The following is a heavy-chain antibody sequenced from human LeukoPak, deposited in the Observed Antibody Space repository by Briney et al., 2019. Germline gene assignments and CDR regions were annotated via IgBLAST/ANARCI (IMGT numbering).Heavy chain of an antibody. D-gene: IGHD3-10*01. J-gene: IGHJ4*02. CDR1: GFTFSDYY. V-gene: IGHV3-11*04. Sequence: GGSLRLSCAASGFTFSDYYMSWIRQAPGKGLEWVSYISSSGSTIYYADSVKGRFTISRDNSKNTLYLQMNSLRAEDTAVYYCAKLMGRGWGFSYYFDYWGQGTLVTVSS. CDR2: ISSSGSTI. CDR3: AKLMGRGWGFSYYFDY.